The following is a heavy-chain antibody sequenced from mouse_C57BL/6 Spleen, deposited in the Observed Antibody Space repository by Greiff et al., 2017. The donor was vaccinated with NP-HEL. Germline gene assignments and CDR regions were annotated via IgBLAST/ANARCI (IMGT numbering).Heavy chain of an antibody. CDR1: GYTFTDYY. V-gene: IGHV1-76*01. CDR2: IYPGSGNT. D-gene: IGHD1-1*01. CDR3: ASGSSSWFAY. Sequence: QVQLQQSGAELVRPGASVKLSCKASGYTFTDYYINWVKQRPGQGLEWIARIYPGSGNTYYNEKFKGKATLTAEKSSSTAYMQLSSLTSEDSAVYFCASGSSSWFAYWRQGTLVTVSA. J-gene: IGHJ3*01.